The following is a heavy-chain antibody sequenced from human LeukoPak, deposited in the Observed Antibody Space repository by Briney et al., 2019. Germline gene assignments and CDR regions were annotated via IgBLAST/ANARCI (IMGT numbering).Heavy chain of an antibody. CDR3: ARQYCSSSNCYYFDY. D-gene: IGHD2-2*01. V-gene: IGHV4-59*01. CDR2: IYYSGST. Sequence: SETLSLTCTVSGGSISSYFWSWIRQPPGKGLEWIGYIYYSGSTNYNPSLKSRVTISVDTSKNQFSLTLSSVTAADTAVYYCARQYCSSSNCYYFDYWGQATLVAVSS. J-gene: IGHJ4*02. CDR1: GGSISSYF.